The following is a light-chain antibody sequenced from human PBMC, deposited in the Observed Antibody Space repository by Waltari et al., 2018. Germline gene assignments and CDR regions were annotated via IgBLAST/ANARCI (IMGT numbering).Light chain of an antibody. CDR1: QSVLYNTDNKNY. CDR2: WAS. CDR3: QQYYDIPVT. J-gene: IGKJ2*01. V-gene: IGKV4-1*01. Sequence: DIVMTHSPDSLPVSLGERATLNCQSSQSVLYNTDNKNYLAWYQQKPGQSPKLLIYWASTRESGVPDRFSGSGSGTDFTLTISGLQADDAAIYFCQQYYDIPVTFGQGTRLEIK.